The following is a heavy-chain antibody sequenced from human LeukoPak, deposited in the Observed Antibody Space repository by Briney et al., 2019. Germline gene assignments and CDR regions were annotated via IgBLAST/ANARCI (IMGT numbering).Heavy chain of an antibody. CDR1: GGSVSSGSYY. Sequence: SETLSLTCTVSGGSVSSGSYYWSWIRQPPGKGLEWIGYIYYSGSTNYNPSLKSRVTISVDTSKNQFSLKLSSVTAADTAVYYCARGRKAWYFDLWGRGTLVTVSS. J-gene: IGHJ2*01. CDR3: ARGRKAWYFDL. CDR2: IYYSGST. V-gene: IGHV4-61*01. D-gene: IGHD1-14*01.